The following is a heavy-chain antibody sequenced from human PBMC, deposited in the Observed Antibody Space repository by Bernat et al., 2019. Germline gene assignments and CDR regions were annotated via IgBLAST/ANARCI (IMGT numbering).Heavy chain of an antibody. CDR3: ARVYHYGSGSYYNSERREDNWFDP. CDR2: INHSGST. Sequence: QVQLQQWGAGLLKPSETLSLTCAVYGGSFSGYYWSWIRQPPGKGLEWIGEINHSGSTNYNPSLKSRVTISVDTSKNQFSLKLSSVTAADTAVYYCARVYHYGSGSYYNSERREDNWFDPWGQGTLVTVSS. D-gene: IGHD3-10*01. J-gene: IGHJ5*02. CDR1: GGSFSGYY. V-gene: IGHV4-34*01.